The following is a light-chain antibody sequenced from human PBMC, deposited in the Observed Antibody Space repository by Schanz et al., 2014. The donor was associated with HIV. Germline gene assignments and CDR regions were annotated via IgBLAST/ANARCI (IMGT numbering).Light chain of an antibody. CDR1: SSDVGADNS. CDR3: GTWDSSLSGVV. Sequence: QSALTQPASVSGSPGQSITISCTGTSSDVGADNSVSWYQQHPGRAPRLLVYDVTYRPSGVSNRFSGSKSGTSATLGITGLQTGDEADYYCGTWDSSLSGVVFGGGTKLTVL. J-gene: IGLJ2*01. V-gene: IGLV2-14*03. CDR2: DVT.